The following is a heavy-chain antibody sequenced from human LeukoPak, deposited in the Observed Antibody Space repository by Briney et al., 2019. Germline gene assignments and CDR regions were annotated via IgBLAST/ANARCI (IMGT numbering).Heavy chain of an antibody. J-gene: IGHJ4*02. D-gene: IGHD3-16*01. CDR1: GFTFSSYG. CDR2: IWYDGSNK. CDR3: ARDLGSQTPLLDY. Sequence: GGSLRLSCAASGFTFSSYGMHWVRQAPGKGLEWVAVIWYDGSNKYYADSVKGRFTISRDNSKNTLYLQMNSLRAEDTAVYYCARDLGSQTPLLDYWGQGTLVTVSS. V-gene: IGHV3-33*01.